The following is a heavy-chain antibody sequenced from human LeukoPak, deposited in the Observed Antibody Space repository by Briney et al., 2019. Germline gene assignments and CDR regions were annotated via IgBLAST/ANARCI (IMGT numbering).Heavy chain of an antibody. J-gene: IGHJ3*02. CDR1: GYTFTGYY. Sequence: ASVKVSCKASGYTFTGYYMHWVRQAPGQGLEWMGWINPNSGGTNYAQKFQGRVTMTRDTSISTAYMELSRLTSDYTAVYYCASGQSLAEAHDAFDIWGQGTMVTVSS. CDR2: INPNSGGT. CDR3: ASGQSLAEAHDAFDI. V-gene: IGHV1-2*02.